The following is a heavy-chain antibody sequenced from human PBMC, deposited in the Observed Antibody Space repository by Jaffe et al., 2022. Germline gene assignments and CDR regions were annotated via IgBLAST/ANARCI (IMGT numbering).Heavy chain of an antibody. CDR3: ARDRDRYCSSTSCSDAFDI. J-gene: IGHJ3*02. CDR2: INAGNGNT. V-gene: IGHV1-3*01. D-gene: IGHD2-2*01. Sequence: QVQLVQSGAEVKKPGASVKVSCKASGYTFTSYAMHWVRQAPGQRLEWMGWINAGNGNTKYSQKFQGRVTITRDTSASTAYMELSSLRSEDTAVYYCARDRDRYCSSTSCSDAFDIWGQGTMVTVSS. CDR1: GYTFTSYA.